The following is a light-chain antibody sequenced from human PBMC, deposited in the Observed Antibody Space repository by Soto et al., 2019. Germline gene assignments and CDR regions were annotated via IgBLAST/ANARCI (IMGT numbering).Light chain of an antibody. CDR2: EDS. J-gene: IGLJ1*01. CDR1: NIGSES. Sequence: SYHLTQPPCVSLAPAQTAGITCVGNNIGSESVHWYQQKPGQAPVLVLYEDSGRPSGIPERFSGSSSGNTATLTISRVEAGDEADYYCQVWDSSRDHFVFGTGTKVTVL. V-gene: IGLV3-21*02. CDR3: QVWDSSRDHFV.